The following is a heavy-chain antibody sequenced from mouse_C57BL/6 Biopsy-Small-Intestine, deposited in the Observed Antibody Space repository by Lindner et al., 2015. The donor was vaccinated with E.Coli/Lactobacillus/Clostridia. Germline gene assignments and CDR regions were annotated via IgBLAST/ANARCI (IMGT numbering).Heavy chain of an antibody. D-gene: IGHD2-3*01. CDR2: IGPNSGAT. CDR1: GYIFIDSF. V-gene: IGHV1-72*04. CDR3: ARGAESSGYYYYFDY. J-gene: IGHJ4*01. Sequence: SVKVSCKASGYIFIDSFIHWVRQVPGHGLQWMGWIGPNSGATKFAQRFQGGVTMTRDTSINTVYMELTGLTSDDSAIYYCARGAESSGYYYYFDYWGQGTLVTVSS.